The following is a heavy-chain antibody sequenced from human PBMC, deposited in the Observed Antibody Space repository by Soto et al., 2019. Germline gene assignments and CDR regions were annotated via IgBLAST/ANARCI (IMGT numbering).Heavy chain of an antibody. J-gene: IGHJ4*02. CDR1: GFTFSSYA. CDR2: IKQDGSEK. CDR3: ARERYYDFWSGYYKEIGY. Sequence: GGSLRLSCAASGFTFSSYAMHWVRQAPGKGLEWVANIKQDGSEKYYVDSVKGRFTISRDNAKNSLYLQMNSLRAEDTAVYYCARERYYDFWSGYYKEIGYWGQGTLVTVSS. V-gene: IGHV3-7*01. D-gene: IGHD3-3*01.